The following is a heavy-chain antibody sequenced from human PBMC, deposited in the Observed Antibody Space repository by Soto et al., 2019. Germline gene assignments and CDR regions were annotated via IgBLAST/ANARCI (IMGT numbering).Heavy chain of an antibody. V-gene: IGHV3-13*01. CDR3: ARGQEVGAHFFDS. CDR1: GDTFRGFD. CDR2: IGTPGDT. Sequence: GGSLRASCEASGDTFRGFDMHWFRQPTVKGLAPVSTIGTPGDTYYAVSVKGRFTISRDNAKNSLSLQMNSLRAGDTAVYFCARGQEVGAHFFDSWGPGTQVPVSS. J-gene: IGHJ4*02. D-gene: IGHD2-15*01.